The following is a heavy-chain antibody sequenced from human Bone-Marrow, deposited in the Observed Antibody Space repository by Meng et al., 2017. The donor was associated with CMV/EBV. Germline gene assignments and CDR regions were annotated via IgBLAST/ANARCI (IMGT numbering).Heavy chain of an antibody. CDR2: MYDNGRT. CDR3: AKGYSNYRA. D-gene: IGHD4-11*01. J-gene: IGHJ5*02. CDR1: GGSISSYY. Sequence: SETLSLTCSVSGGSISSYYWSWIRQAPGKGLEWIGYMYDNGRTKYNPSLKSRVTISVGTSKNQISLKLSSVTAADTAVYYCAKGYSNYRAWGQGTLVTVSS. V-gene: IGHV4-59*01.